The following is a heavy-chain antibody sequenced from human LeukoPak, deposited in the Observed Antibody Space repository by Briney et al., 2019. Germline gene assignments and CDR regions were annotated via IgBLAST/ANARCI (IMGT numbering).Heavy chain of an antibody. CDR3: ARAVFCSSTSCLDNWFDP. V-gene: IGHV1-69*04. D-gene: IGHD2-2*01. J-gene: IGHJ5*02. CDR2: IIPILGIA. Sequence: SVKVSCKASGGTFSSYAISWVRQAPGQGLEWMGRIIPILGIANYAQKFQGRVTITADKSTSTAYMELSSLRSEDTAVYYCARAVFCSSTSCLDNWFDPWGQGTLVTVSS. CDR1: GGTFSSYA.